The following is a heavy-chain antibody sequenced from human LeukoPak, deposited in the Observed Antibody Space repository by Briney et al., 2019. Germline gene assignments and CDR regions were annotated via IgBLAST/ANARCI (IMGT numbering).Heavy chain of an antibody. Sequence: SETLSLTCAVYGGPLSGYYWTWIRQPPGKGLEWVGEITDSGSTNYNPSLKSRVTISVDTSKNQFSLKLSSVTAADTAVYYCARGPMRGWFDPWGQGTLVTVSS. CDR2: ITDSGST. CDR3: ARGPMRGWFDP. CDR1: GGPLSGYY. J-gene: IGHJ5*02. V-gene: IGHV4-34*01.